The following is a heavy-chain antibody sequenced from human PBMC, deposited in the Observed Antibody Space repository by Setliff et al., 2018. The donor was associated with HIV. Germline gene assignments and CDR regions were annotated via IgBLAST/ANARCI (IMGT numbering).Heavy chain of an antibody. CDR3: ARSTVGIRGVVRGYYYYYMDV. V-gene: IGHV4-59*12. J-gene: IGHJ6*03. D-gene: IGHD3-10*01. Sequence: PSETLSLTCAVYGGSFSEYYWSWIRQSPGKGLEWIGYIYYSGSTNYNPSLESRVTMSVDTSKNQFSLKLTSVTAVDTAAYYCARSTVGIRGVVRGYYYYYMDVWGKGTTVTVSS. CDR2: IYYSGST. CDR1: GGSFSEYY.